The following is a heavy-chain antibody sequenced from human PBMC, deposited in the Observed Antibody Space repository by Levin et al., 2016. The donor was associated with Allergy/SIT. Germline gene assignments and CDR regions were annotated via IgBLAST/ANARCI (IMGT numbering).Heavy chain of an antibody. D-gene: IGHD6-13*01. CDR3: AIFQQGGY. J-gene: IGHJ4*02. Sequence: GGSLRLSCAASGFTFSGYWMHWVRQAPGKGLVWVSRVGPDGSITAYADAVRGRFAVSRDNAQNTLYLQMNSLRADDTSLYYCAIFQQGGYWGQGTRVTVSS. V-gene: IGHV3-74*01. CDR2: VGPDGSIT. CDR1: GFTFSGYW.